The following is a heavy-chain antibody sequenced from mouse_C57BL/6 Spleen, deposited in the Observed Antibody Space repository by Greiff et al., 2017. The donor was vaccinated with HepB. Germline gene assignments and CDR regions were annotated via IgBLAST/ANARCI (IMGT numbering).Heavy chain of an antibody. V-gene: IGHV7-3*01. CDR2: ISNKANGYTT. CDR1: GFTFTDYY. J-gene: IGHJ2*01. CDR3: ARYYYGSSHDY. Sequence: EVMLVESGGGLVQPGGSLSLSCAASGFTFTDYYMSWVRQPPGKALEWLGFISNKANGYTTEYSASVKDRFTISRDNYQSILYLQMNALRAEDSATYYCARYYYGSSHDYWGQGTTLTVSS. D-gene: IGHD1-1*01.